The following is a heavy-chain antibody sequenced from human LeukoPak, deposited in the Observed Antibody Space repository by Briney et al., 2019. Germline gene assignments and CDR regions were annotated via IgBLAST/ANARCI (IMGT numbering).Heavy chain of an antibody. J-gene: IGHJ5*02. V-gene: IGHV3-66*03. CDR3: VRDRAEGRAWVEFDP. CDR2: LYSNGGN. Sequence: EAALRLCCVSSGSSVSSYSMTRIRQAPGKAPEWVSLLYSNGGNYYADSVKGRFIISRDNSKNTLYLRMNNLRVEDTAVYHCVRDRAEGRAWVEFDPWGQGTVVTVSS. CDR1: GSSVSSYS.